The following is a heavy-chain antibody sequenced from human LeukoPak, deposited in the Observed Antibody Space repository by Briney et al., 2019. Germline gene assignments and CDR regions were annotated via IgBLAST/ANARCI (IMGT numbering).Heavy chain of an antibody. V-gene: IGHV3-21*01. CDR2: ISSSSSYI. Sequence: GGSLRLSCAASGFTFSSYSMNWVRQAPGKGLEWVSSISSSSSYIYYADSVKGRFTISGDNAKNSLYLQMNSLRAEDTAVYYCAREAVTMYAFDIWGQGTMVTVSS. J-gene: IGHJ3*02. CDR1: GFTFSSYS. D-gene: IGHD4-17*01. CDR3: AREAVTMYAFDI.